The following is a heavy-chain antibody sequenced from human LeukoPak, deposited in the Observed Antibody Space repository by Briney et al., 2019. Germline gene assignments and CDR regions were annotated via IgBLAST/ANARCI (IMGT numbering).Heavy chain of an antibody. V-gene: IGHV3-23*01. Sequence: GGSLRLSCTASGFTFGGYAMSWVRQAPGKGLEWVSSISAGSEDSYYADSVKGRFTISRDNSKSTLYLQMNSLRAEDTAVYYCAGNYDSSGYYPDYYYYGMDVWGQGTTVTVSS. CDR1: GFTFGGYA. CDR3: AGNYDSSGYYPDYYYYGMDV. CDR2: ISAGSEDS. J-gene: IGHJ6*02. D-gene: IGHD3-22*01.